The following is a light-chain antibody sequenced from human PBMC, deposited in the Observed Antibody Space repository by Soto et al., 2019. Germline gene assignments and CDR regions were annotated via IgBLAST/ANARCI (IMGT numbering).Light chain of an antibody. CDR2: DAS. Sequence: EIVLTQSPATLSLSPGERATLSCGASQSITNNFLAWYQQRPDLAPRLLIYDASTRAAGIPDRFSGSGSGTDFTLTISRLEPEDFAVYYCQQFDKLITFGGGTKVEI. CDR3: QQFDKLIT. V-gene: IGKV3D-20*01. J-gene: IGKJ4*01. CDR1: QSITNNF.